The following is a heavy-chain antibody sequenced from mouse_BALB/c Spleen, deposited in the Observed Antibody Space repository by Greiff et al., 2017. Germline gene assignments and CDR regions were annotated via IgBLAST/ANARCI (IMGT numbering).Heavy chain of an antibody. CDR1: GFNIKDYY. CDR3: NSNWDGTWFAY. CDR2: IDPENGDT. J-gene: IGHJ3*01. Sequence: EVKLVESGAELVRSGASVKLSCTASGFNIKDYYMHWVKQRPEQGLEWIGWIDPENGDTEYAPKFQGKATMTADTSSNTAYLQLSSLTSEDTAVYYCNSNWDGTWFAYWGQGTLVTVSA. D-gene: IGHD4-1*01. V-gene: IGHV14-4*02.